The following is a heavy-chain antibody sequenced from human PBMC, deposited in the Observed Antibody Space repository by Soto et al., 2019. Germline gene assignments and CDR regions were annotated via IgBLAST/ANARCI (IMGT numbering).Heavy chain of an antibody. J-gene: IGHJ3*02. CDR1: GYTFTSYA. CDR3: ARVTSSVRDFDI. V-gene: IGHV1-3*01. CDR2: INAGNGNT. D-gene: IGHD3-10*02. Sequence: ASVKVSCKASGYTFTSYAMHWVRQAPGQRLEWMGWINAGNGNTKYSQKFQGRVTITRDTSASTVYMELSSLRSEDTAVYYCARVTSSVRDFDIWGQGTMVTVSS.